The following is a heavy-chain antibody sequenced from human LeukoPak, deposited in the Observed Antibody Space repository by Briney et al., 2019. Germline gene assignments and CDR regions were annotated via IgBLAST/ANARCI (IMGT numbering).Heavy chain of an antibody. CDR3: AKATYYDFWSARGYFDY. J-gene: IGHJ4*02. CDR2: ISSSSSYV. CDR1: GFTFSSYS. Sequence: GGSLRLSCAASGFTFSSYSMNWVRQAPGKGLEWVSSISSSSSYVYYADSVKGRFTISRDNSKNALYLQMNSLRAEDTAVYYCAKATYYDFWSARGYFDYWGQGTLVTVSS. D-gene: IGHD3-3*01. V-gene: IGHV3-21*04.